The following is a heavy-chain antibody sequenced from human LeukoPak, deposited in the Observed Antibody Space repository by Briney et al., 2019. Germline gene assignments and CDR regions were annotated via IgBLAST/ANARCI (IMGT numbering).Heavy chain of an antibody. Sequence: GGSLRLSCAASGFTFSIYAMSWVRQAPGKGLEWVSSITSRGESTLYVDSVKGRFTITRDNSENTLYLQMHSLRAEDTAVYYCARDRPNYYGSDGHYYRRDGDYWGRGTLVSVSS. J-gene: IGHJ4*02. D-gene: IGHD3-22*01. V-gene: IGHV3-23*01. CDR1: GFTFSIYA. CDR2: ITSRGEST. CDR3: ARDRPNYYGSDGHYYRRDGDY.